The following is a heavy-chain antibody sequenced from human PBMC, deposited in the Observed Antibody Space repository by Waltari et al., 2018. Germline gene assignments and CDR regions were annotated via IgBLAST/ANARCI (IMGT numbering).Heavy chain of an antibody. V-gene: IGHV3-21*03. J-gene: IGHJ4*02. Sequence: EVQLVESGGGLVKPGGSLRLSCAASGFTFSSYSMNWVRQAPGKGLEWVSSISSSSSYIYYADSVKGRFTISRDNAKNSLYLQMNSLRAEDTAVYYCAREFFAVTTGGRLYYFDYWGQGTLVTVSS. CDR2: ISSSSSYI. CDR3: AREFFAVTTGGRLYYFDY. D-gene: IGHD4-17*01. CDR1: GFTFSSYS.